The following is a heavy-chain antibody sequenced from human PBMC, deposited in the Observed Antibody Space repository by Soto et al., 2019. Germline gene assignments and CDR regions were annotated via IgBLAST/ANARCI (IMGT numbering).Heavy chain of an antibody. D-gene: IGHD2-15*01. CDR3: ARAKVLPGGDYYYGMDV. V-gene: IGHV3-11*06. J-gene: IGHJ6*02. CDR2: ISSSSSYT. CDR1: GFTFSDYY. Sequence: QVQLMESGGGLVKPGGSLRLSCAASGFTFSDYYVSWIRQAPGKGLEWVSYISSSSSYTNYADSVKGRFTISRDNAKNSLYLQMNSLRAEDTAVYYCARAKVLPGGDYYYGMDVWGQRTTVTVSS.